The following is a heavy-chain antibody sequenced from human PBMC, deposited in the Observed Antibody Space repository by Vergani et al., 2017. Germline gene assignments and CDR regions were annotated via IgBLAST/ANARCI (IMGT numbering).Heavy chain of an antibody. CDR3: ARDESGGGKLGWFDP. CDR1: GGTFSSYA. V-gene: IGHV1-69*18. J-gene: IGHJ5*02. Sequence: QVQLVQSGAEVKKPGSSVKVSCKASGGTFSSYAISWVRQAPGQGLEWMGRIIPIFGTANYAQKFQGRVTITADESTSTAYMELSSLRSEDTAVYYWARDESGGGKLGWFDPWGQGTLVTVSS. D-gene: IGHD2-15*01. CDR2: IIPIFGTA.